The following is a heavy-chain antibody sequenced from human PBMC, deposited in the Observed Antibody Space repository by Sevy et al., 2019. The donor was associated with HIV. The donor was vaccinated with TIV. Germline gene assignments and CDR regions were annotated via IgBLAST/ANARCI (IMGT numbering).Heavy chain of an antibody. V-gene: IGHV3-23*01. Sequence: GGSLRLSCVASGFTFSSYAMSWVRQAPGKGLEWVSAISGSGGSTYYADSVKGRFTISRDNSKNTLYLQMNSLRAEDTAVYYCAKAVPYYDSSGYSYQFDYWGQGTLVTVSS. CDR3: AKAVPYYDSSGYSYQFDY. D-gene: IGHD3-22*01. CDR1: GFTFSSYA. J-gene: IGHJ4*02. CDR2: ISGSGGST.